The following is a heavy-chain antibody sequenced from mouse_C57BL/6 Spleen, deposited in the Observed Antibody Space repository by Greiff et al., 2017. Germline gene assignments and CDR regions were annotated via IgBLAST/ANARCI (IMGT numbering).Heavy chain of an antibody. CDR3: AKPLHYYGSSSYYFDY. Sequence: QVQLKESGAELMKPGASVKLSCKATGYTFTGYWIEWVKQRPGHGLEWIGEILPGSGSTNYNEKFKGKATFTADTSSNTAYMQLSSLTNEDSAIYYCAKPLHYYGSSSYYFDYWGQGTTLTVSS. CDR2: ILPGSGST. J-gene: IGHJ2*01. V-gene: IGHV1-9*01. D-gene: IGHD1-1*01. CDR1: GYTFTGYW.